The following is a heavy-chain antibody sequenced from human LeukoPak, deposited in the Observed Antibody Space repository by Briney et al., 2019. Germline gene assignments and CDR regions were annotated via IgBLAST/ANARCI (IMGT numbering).Heavy chain of an antibody. D-gene: IGHD2-2*01. CDR3: ATVRLYCSSTSCVDY. CDR1: GYTLTELS. CDR2: FDPEDGET. J-gene: IGHJ4*02. Sequence: ASVTVSCKVSGYTLTELSMHWVRQAPGKGLEWMGGFDPEDGETIYAQKFQGRVTMTEDTSTDTAYMELSSLRSEDTAVYYCATVRLYCSSTSCVDYWGQGTLVTVSS. V-gene: IGHV1-24*01.